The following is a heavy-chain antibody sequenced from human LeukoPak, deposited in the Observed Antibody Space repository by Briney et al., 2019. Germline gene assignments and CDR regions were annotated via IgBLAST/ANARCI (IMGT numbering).Heavy chain of an antibody. D-gene: IGHD3-22*01. J-gene: IGHJ4*02. V-gene: IGHV4-34*01. CDR1: GGSFSGYY. CDR2: INHSGST. Sequence: PSETLSLTCAVYGGSFSGYYWSWIRQPPGKGLEWIGEINHSGSTNYNPSLKSRVTISVDTSKNQFSLKLSSVTAADTAVYYCARGNLYNYDSSGYYFKFDYWGQGTLVTVSS. CDR3: ARGNLYNYDSSGYYFKFDY.